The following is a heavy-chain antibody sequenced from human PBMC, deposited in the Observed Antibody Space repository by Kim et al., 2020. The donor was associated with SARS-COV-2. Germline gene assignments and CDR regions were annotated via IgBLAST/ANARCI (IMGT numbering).Heavy chain of an antibody. CDR2: ISGSGANT. CDR1: GFTFSTYG. J-gene: IGHJ6*01. CDR3: AKMYISACRFMDV. V-gene: IGHV3-23*01. D-gene: IGHD6-19*01. Sequence: GGSLRLSCASSGFTFSTYGMHWVRQAPGKGLEWVSAISGSGANTFYADSVKGRFTISRDNSKKTAILQMNSLRAEDTAIYHCAKMYISACRFMDVWGQGTTVTLSS.